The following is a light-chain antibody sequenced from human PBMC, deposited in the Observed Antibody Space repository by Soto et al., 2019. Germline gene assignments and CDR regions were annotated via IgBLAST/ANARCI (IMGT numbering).Light chain of an antibody. CDR3: QHVSGAPPWT. Sequence: DIQMTQSPSSLSASVGDRVTITCRASQSISTYLNWYQQNVGKAPKLLIYAASSLQSGVPSRFSGSGSGTDFTLTISNLQPEDFGTYYCQHVSGAPPWTFGQGTRVEI. CDR2: AAS. J-gene: IGKJ1*01. V-gene: IGKV1-39*01. CDR1: QSISTY.